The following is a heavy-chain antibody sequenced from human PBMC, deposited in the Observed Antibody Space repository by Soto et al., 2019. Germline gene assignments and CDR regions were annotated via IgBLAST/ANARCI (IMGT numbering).Heavy chain of an antibody. J-gene: IGHJ4*02. D-gene: IGHD1-1*01. V-gene: IGHV1-18*01. CDR3: AGGSNDLDY. CDR1: GYTFTSYG. CDR2: ISAYNGNT. Sequence: QVQLVQSGAEVKKPGASVKVSCKASGYTFTSYGISWVRQAPGQGLEWMGWISAYNGNTNYAQKLQGRVTMTTDTPTSTGYMELSSLRSVDTAGYYGAGGSNDLDYWGQGTLVTVSS.